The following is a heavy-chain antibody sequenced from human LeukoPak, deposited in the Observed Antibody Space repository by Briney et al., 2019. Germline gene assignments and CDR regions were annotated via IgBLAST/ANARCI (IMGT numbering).Heavy chain of an antibody. V-gene: IGHV3-30-3*01. D-gene: IGHD3-3*01. CDR1: GFTFSSYA. CDR2: ISYDGSNK. J-gene: IGHJ4*02. CDR3: ARDSDFWSGPFDY. Sequence: GRSLRLSSAASGFTFSSYAMHWVRQAPGKGLEWVAVISYDGSNKYYADSVKGRFTISRDNSKNTLYLQMNSLRAEDTAVYYCARDSDFWSGPFDYWGQGTLVTVSS.